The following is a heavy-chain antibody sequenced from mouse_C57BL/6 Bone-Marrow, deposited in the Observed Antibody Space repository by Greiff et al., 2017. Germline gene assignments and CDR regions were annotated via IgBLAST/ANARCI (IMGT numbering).Heavy chain of an antibody. CDR3: ARTGFAY. CDR1: GYTFTSYW. J-gene: IGHJ3*01. Sequence: VQLQQSGAELAKPGASVKLSCKASGYTFTSYWMHWVKQRPGQGLEWIGYINPSSGYTKYNQKFKDKATLTAEKSSSTAYMQLSSLTYEDSAVYYCARTGFAYWGQGTLVTVSA. CDR2: INPSSGYT. V-gene: IGHV1-7*01.